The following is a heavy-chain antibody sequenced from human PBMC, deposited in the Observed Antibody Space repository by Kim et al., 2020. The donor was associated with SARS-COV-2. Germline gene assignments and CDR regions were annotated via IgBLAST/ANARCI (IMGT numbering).Heavy chain of an antibody. V-gene: IGHV3-30-3*01. CDR2: ISYDGSNK. Sequence: GGSLRLSCAASGFTFSSYAMHWVRQAPGKGLEWVAFISYDGSNKYYADSVKGRFTISRDNSKNTLYLQMNSLRAEDTAVCYCARGKFGGYSYGTDYWGQGTLVTVSS. J-gene: IGHJ4*02. CDR3: ARGKFGGYSYGTDY. D-gene: IGHD5-18*01. CDR1: GFTFSSYA.